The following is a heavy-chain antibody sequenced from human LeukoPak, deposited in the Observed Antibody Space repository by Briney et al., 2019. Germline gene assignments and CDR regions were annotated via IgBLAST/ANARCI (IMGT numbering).Heavy chain of an antibody. CDR3: SSYDNSGYYYRNY. CDR1: GFTFSGSA. V-gene: IGHV3-73*01. CDR2: VRTKGNGYAT. Sequence: GGSLRLSCAAPGFTFSGSAIHWVRQASGKGLEWVGRVRTKGNGYATQYAAPVKGRFTISRDDSKDTAYLQMNSLKTEDTAVYFCSSYDNSGYYYRNYWGQGTLVTVSS. D-gene: IGHD3-22*01. J-gene: IGHJ4*02.